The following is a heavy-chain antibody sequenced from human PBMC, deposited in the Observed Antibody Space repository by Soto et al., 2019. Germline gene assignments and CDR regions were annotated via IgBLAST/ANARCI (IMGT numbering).Heavy chain of an antibody. Sequence: EVQLVQSGAEVKKPGESLKISCEGSGYSFTTYWIGWVRQMPGNGLEWMGIIYPGDSETTYSPSFQGQVTISADKSISTAYLEWNSLKASDTALYYCARHGPGVPSSKYDYYYAMDVWGQGTTVTVSS. J-gene: IGHJ6*02. CDR3: ARHGPGVPSSKYDYYYAMDV. CDR2: IYPGDSET. D-gene: IGHD3-10*01. V-gene: IGHV5-51*01. CDR1: GYSFTTYW.